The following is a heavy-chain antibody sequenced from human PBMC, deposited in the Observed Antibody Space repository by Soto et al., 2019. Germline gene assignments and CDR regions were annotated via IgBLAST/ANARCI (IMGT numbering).Heavy chain of an antibody. V-gene: IGHV4-34*01. D-gene: IGHD4-17*01. CDR3: ASGPIGDYTDGFDY. CDR1: GGSFTGFY. CDR2: IYHSGST. J-gene: IGHJ4*02. Sequence: SETLSLTCAVHGGSFTGFYWDWVRQPPGKGLEWIGYIYHSGSTYYNPSLKSRVTISVDRSKNQFSLKLSSVTAADTAVYYCASGPIGDYTDGFDYWGQGTLVTVSS.